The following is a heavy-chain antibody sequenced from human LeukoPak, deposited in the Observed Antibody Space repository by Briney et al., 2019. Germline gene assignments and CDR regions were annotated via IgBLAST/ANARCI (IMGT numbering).Heavy chain of an antibody. J-gene: IGHJ4*02. Sequence: WALVKVSCKASGYTFTSYGISWVRQAPGQGLEWIGWISAYNGNTNYAQKLQGRVTMTTDTSTSTAYMELRSLRSDDTAVYYCARELGYSYGYSLDYWGQGTLVTVSS. CDR3: ARELGYSYGYSLDY. V-gene: IGHV1-18*01. D-gene: IGHD5-18*01. CDR2: ISAYNGNT. CDR1: GYTFTSYG.